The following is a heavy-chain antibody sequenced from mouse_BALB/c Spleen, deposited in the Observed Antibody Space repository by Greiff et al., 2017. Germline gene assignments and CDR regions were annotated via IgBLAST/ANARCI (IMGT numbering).Heavy chain of an antibody. V-gene: IGHV2-9*02. D-gene: IGHD1-2*01. CDR3: ARDDTTATNWYFDV. CDR1: GFSLTSYG. J-gene: IGHJ1*01. CDR2: IWAGGST. Sequence: VQLVESGPGLVAPSQSLSITCTVSGFSLTSYGVHWVRQPPGKGLEWLGVIWAGGSTNYNSALMSRLSISKDNSKSQVFLKMNSLQTDDTAMYYCARDDTTATNWYFDVWGAGTTVTVSS.